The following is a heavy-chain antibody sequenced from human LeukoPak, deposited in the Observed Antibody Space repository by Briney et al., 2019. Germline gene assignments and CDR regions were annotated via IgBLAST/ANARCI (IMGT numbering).Heavy chain of an antibody. CDR3: ARGGDYQFDP. J-gene: IGHJ5*02. D-gene: IGHD4-17*01. CDR1: GFTFSSYG. CDR2: IWYDGSNK. Sequence: GRSLRLSCAASGFTFSSYGMHWVRQAPGKGLEWVAVIWYDGSNKYYADSVKGRFTISRDNSKNTLYLQMISLRAEDTAVYYCARGGDYQFDPWGQGTLVTVSS. V-gene: IGHV3-33*01.